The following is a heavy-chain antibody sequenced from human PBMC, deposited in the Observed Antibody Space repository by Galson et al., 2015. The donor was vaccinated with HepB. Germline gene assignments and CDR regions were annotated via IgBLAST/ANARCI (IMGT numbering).Heavy chain of an antibody. CDR3: ARMTTVTTGPPAFDI. D-gene: IGHD4-17*01. Sequence: SLRLSCAASGFTFSSYALHWVRQAPGKGLEWVAVISYDGSNKYYADSVKGRFTISRDNSKNTLYLQMNSLRAEDTAVYYCARMTTVTTGPPAFDIGGQGTMFTASS. CDR2: ISYDGSNK. J-gene: IGHJ3*02. CDR1: GFTFSSYA. V-gene: IGHV3-30-3*01.